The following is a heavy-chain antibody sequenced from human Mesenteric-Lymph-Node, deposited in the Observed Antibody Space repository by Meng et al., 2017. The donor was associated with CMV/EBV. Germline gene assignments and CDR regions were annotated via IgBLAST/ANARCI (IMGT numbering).Heavy chain of an antibody. D-gene: IGHD4-11*01. CDR3: TSTAHADSTFNR. CDR1: GFSFNTVW. CDR2: IKSNDQGGLT. V-gene: IGHV3-15*01. Sequence: GGSLRLSCAASGFSFNTVWMAWVRQAPGKGLEWLGRIKSNDQGGLTDYAAAVKGRLSISRDDSTNTVYLQMNSLTTEDSAVYYCTSTAHADSTFNRWGRGTMVTVSS. J-gene: IGHJ3*02.